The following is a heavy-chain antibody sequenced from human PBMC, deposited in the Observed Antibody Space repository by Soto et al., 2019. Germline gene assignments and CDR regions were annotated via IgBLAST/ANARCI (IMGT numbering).Heavy chain of an antibody. CDR2: ISSRSTYI. CDR1: GFTFSSYS. Sequence: EVQLVESGGGLVKPGGSLRLSCAASGFTFSSYSMNWVRQAPGKGLQWVSSISSRSTYIYYADSVKGRFTISRDNTKNSLYLEMNSLRAEDTAVYYFARGTNYYDSSVYYGYWGQGTLVTVSS. D-gene: IGHD3-22*01. CDR3: ARGTNYYDSSVYYGY. V-gene: IGHV3-21*01. J-gene: IGHJ4*02.